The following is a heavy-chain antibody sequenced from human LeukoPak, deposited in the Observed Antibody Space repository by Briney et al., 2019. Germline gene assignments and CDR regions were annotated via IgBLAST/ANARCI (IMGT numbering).Heavy chain of an antibody. CDR1: GFTFSDYW. D-gene: IGHD5-18*01. J-gene: IGHJ4*02. Sequence: GGSLRLSCVASGFTFSDYWMSWVRQAPGKGLEWVANIKQDGSEEYYVDSVKGRFTISRDNAKKSLYLQMNSLRAEDTAMYYCATSLGIDTTMVFDYWGQGTLGTVSS. V-gene: IGHV3-7*01. CDR2: IKQDGSEE. CDR3: ATSLGIDTTMVFDY.